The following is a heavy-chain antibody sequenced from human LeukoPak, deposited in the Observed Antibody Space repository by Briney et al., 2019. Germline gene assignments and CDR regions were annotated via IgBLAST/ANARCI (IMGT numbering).Heavy chain of an antibody. D-gene: IGHD6-19*01. CDR3: ARKAHDGSGWYSAAFDI. CDR2: IIPIFCTA. CDR1: GGTFSSGA. Sequence: ASEKVSCKASGGTFSSGAISWVRQAPGQGLEWMGEIIPIFCTANYAQKFQGRVTIAADESTSTAYMELSSLRSEDTAVYYCARKAHDGSGWYSAAFDIWGQGTMVTVSS. V-gene: IGHV1-69*13. J-gene: IGHJ3*02.